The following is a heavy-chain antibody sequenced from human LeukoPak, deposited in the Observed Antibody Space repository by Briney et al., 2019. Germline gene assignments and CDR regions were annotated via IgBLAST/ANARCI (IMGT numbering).Heavy chain of an antibody. J-gene: IGHJ4*02. CDR3: VRGSYYFH. D-gene: IGHD1-26*01. Sequence: PGGSLRLSCVASGFTFSNAWMNWVRQAPGKGLVWVSRINSDGSSTSYADSVKGRFTISRDNAKNTLYLQMNSLRAEDTAVYYCVRGSYYFHWGQGTLVTVSS. V-gene: IGHV3-74*01. CDR1: GFTFSNAW. CDR2: INSDGSST.